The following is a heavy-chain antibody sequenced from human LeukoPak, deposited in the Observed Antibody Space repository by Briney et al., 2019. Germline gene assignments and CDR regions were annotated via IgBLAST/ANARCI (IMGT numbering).Heavy chain of an antibody. CDR3: ARPGRDGYNYVY. D-gene: IGHD5-24*01. Sequence: SETLSLTCAVYGGSFSGYYWSWIRQPPGNGLEWIGEINHSGSTNYNPSLKSRVTISVDTSKNQFSLKLSSVTAADTAVYYCARPGRDGYNYVYWGQGTLVTVSS. CDR2: INHSGST. V-gene: IGHV4-34*01. J-gene: IGHJ4*02. CDR1: GGSFSGYY.